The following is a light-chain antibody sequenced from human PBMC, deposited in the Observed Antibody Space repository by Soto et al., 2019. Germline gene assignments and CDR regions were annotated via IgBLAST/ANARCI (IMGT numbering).Light chain of an antibody. CDR3: CLSHGGVVV. CDR2: DTH. V-gene: IGLV7-46*01. CDR1: TGAVTSGHW. J-gene: IGLJ2*01. Sequence: QTVVTQESSLTVSPGGTVTVTCGSSTGAVTSGHWPYWFQQRPGQAPRTLFYDTHIKHSWTPGRFSGSLLGGKVDLALSGAQPEDEADYWCCLSHGGVVVFGGGTKLTVL.